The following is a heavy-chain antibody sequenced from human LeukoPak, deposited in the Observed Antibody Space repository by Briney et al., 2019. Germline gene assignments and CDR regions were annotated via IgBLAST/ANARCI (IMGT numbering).Heavy chain of an antibody. J-gene: IGHJ3*01. V-gene: IGHV1-2*02. D-gene: IGHD6-13*01. CDR3: ARGNPLDDLAARMPFDV. CDR2: INPNSGGT. CDR1: GYTFTGYY. Sequence: ASVKVSCKASGYTFTGYYMHWVRQAPGQGLEWMGWINPNSGGTDYAQKFQGRVTMTRDTSINTAYMVLSNLRSDDTAVYYCARGNPLDDLAARMPFDVWGQGTMVTVSS.